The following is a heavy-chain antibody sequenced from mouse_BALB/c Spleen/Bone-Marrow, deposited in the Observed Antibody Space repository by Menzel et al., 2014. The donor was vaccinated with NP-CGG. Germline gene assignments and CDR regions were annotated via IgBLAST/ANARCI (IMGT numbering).Heavy chain of an antibody. CDR2: INPDSNTI. V-gene: IGHV4-1*02. Sequence: EVKLVESGGGLVQPGGFLKLSCAASGFDFRTYWMSWVRQAPGIGLEWIGEINPDSNTINYTPSLKDKFIISRDNAKNTLYLQMRKVRSEDTALYFCARLGFSAWFAYWGQGTLFTVS. J-gene: IGHJ3*01. CDR1: GFDFRTYW. D-gene: IGHD2-2*01. CDR3: ARLGFSAWFAY.